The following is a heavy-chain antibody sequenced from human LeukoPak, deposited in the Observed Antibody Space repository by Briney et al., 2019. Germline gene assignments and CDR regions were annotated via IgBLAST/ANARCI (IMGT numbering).Heavy chain of an antibody. J-gene: IGHJ6*03. D-gene: IGHD3-10*01. CDR3: ARGFYGSGSYYGYYYYYMDV. CDR2: INNSGST. CDR1: GGSFSGYY. Sequence: SETLSLTCAVYGGSFSGYYWSWIRQPPGKGLELVGEINNSGSTNYNPSLKSRVTISVDTAKNQFSLKLSSVTAADTAVYYCARGFYGSGSYYGYYYYYMDVWGKGTTVTVSS. V-gene: IGHV4-34*01.